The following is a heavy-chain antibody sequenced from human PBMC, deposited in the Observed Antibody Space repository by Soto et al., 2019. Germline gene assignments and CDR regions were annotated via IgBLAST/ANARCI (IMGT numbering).Heavy chain of an antibody. CDR1: GFTFSSYG. CDR3: AKDLGSPAGYYYFGMDV. J-gene: IGHJ6*02. D-gene: IGHD3-10*01. V-gene: IGHV3-30*18. Sequence: QVPLVESGGGVVQPGRSLRLSCAASGFTFSSYGMHWVRQAPGKGLEWVAVISYDGSNKYYADSVKGRFTISRDNSKNTLYLQMNSLRAEDTAVYYCAKDLGSPAGYYYFGMDVWGQGTTVTVSS. CDR2: ISYDGSNK.